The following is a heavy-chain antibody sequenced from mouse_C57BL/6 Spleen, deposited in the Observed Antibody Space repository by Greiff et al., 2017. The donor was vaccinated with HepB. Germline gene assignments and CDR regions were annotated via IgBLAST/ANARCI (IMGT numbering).Heavy chain of an antibody. CDR1: GYTFTSYT. J-gene: IGHJ4*01. D-gene: IGHD1-1*01. CDR2: INPSSGYT. Sequence: VQLQESGAELARPGASVKMSCKASGYTFTSYTMHWVKQRPGQGLEWIGYINPSSGYTKYNQKFKDKATLTADKSSSTAYMQLSSLTSEDSAVYYCARTPSSYGYYAMDYWGQGTSVTVSS. V-gene: IGHV1-4*01. CDR3: ARTPSSYGYYAMDY.